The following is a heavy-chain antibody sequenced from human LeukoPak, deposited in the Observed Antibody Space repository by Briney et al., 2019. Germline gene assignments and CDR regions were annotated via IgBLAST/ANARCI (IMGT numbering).Heavy chain of an antibody. CDR2: INPNSGGT. Sequence: ASVKVSCKASGYTFTGYYIHWVRQAPGQGLEWMGWINPNSGGTNYAQKFQGRVTMTRDTSISTAYMELSRLRSDDTAVYYCARGPLYSSSWYYRHWGQGTLVTVSS. V-gene: IGHV1-2*02. CDR3: ARGPLYSSSWYYRH. CDR1: GYTFTGYY. J-gene: IGHJ4*02. D-gene: IGHD6-13*01.